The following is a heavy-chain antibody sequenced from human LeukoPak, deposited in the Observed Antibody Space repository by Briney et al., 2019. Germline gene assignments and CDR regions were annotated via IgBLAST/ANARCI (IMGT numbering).Heavy chain of an antibody. D-gene: IGHD2-2*02. Sequence: SETLSLTCAVSGGSISSGGYSWSRIRQPPGKGLEWIGYIYHSGSTYYNPSLKSRVTISVDRSKNQFSLKLSSVTAADTAVYYCASSIVVVPAAISGRVDYWGQGTLVTVSS. CDR3: ASSIVVVPAAISGRVDY. J-gene: IGHJ4*02. CDR2: IYHSGST. V-gene: IGHV4-30-2*01. CDR1: GGSISSGGYS.